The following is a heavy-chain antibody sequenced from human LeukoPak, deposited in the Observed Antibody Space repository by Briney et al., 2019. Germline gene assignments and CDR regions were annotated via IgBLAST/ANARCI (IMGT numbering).Heavy chain of an antibody. CDR2: VSYDRSDK. CDR1: GVTFSSYG. J-gene: IGHJ4*02. D-gene: IGHD2-8*01. V-gene: IGHV3-33*05. Sequence: PGRSLRVSSVPPGVTFSSYGTRTGCQAPGKGLEWVAPVSYDRSDKYYADSVKRRFTICRDNSKNTLYLQMSSLRAEDTAVYYCARDRCTNGVCYLDYWGQGTLVTVSS. CDR3: ARDRCTNGVCYLDY.